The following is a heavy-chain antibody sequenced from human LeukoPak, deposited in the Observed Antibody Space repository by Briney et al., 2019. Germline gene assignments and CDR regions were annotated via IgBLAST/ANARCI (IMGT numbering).Heavy chain of an antibody. D-gene: IGHD3-10*01. CDR1: GYTFTSYG. V-gene: IGHV1-18*01. CDR3: AKDTPKYCGSASYFDY. CDR2: ISTYNGNT. J-gene: IGHJ4*02. Sequence: ASVKVSCKASGYTFTSYGISWVRQAPGQGLEWMGCISTYNGNTNYAQKLQGRVTMTRDTSTSTAYLELRRLSSDDTDVYYGAKDTPKYCGSASYFDYWGQGTLVTVSS.